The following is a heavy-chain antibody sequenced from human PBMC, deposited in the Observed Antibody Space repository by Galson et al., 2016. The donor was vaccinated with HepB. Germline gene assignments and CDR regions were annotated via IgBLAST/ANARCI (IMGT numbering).Heavy chain of an antibody. J-gene: IGHJ4*02. CDR3: ARDKEYYFDY. CDR1: GFTFGSYG. CDR2: IWYDGSNK. Sequence: SLRLSCAASGFTFGSYGMHWVRQAPGKGLEWVARIWYDGSNKNYGDSVKGRFTISRDNSKNTLYLQMNSLRAEDTAVYYCARDKEYYFDYWGQGTLVTVSS. V-gene: IGHV3-33*01.